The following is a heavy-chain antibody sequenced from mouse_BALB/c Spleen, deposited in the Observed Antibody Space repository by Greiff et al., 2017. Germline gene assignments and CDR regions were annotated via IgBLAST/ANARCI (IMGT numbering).Heavy chain of an antibody. Sequence: EVKLMESGGGLVQPGGSRKLSCAASGFTFSSFGMHWVRQAPEKGLEWVAYISSGSSIIYYADTVKGRFTIARDNPKNPLFLQRTSLRSEDTAMYYCARGCNYAMDYWGQGTSVTVSS. CDR2: ISSGSSII. J-gene: IGHJ4*01. CDR1: GFTFSSFG. CDR3: ARGCNYAMDY. V-gene: IGHV5-17*02.